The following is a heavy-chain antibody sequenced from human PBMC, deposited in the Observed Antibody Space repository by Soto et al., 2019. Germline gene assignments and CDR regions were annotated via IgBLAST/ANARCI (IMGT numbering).Heavy chain of an antibody. V-gene: IGHV4-34*01. CDR1: GGSFSGYY. Sequence: SETLSLTCSIYGGSFSGYYWSWIRQPPGKGLEWIGEINHSGNTNYNPSLKSRVTISVDTSNSQFSLKLNSVTAADTAVYYCANSGPAVLSGFYYPDMDVWGQGTTVTVS. J-gene: IGHJ6*02. D-gene: IGHD2-2*01. CDR2: INHSGNT. CDR3: ANSGPAVLSGFYYPDMDV.